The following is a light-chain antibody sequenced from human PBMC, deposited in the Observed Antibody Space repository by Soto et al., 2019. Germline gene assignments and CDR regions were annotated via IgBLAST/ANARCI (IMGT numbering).Light chain of an antibody. CDR2: EGT. Sequence: QAVVTQPASVSGSPGQSITVSCTGTSSDVGGYSLVSWYHQNPGKPPKLVIYEGTKRPSGVSNRLSGSKSGNTASLTISGLQAEDEGDYYCCLYSGSTVIFGGGTKLTVL. J-gene: IGLJ2*01. CDR1: SSDVGGYSL. CDR3: CLYSGSTVI. V-gene: IGLV2-23*01.